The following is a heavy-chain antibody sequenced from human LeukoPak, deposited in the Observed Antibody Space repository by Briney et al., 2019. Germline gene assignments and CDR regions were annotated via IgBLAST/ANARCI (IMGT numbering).Heavy chain of an antibody. CDR2: IYHSEST. J-gene: IGHJ5*02. V-gene: IGHV4-38-2*01. Sequence: PSETLSLTCAVSGYSISSGYYWGWIRQPPGKGLEWIGSIYHSESTYYNPSLKSRVTISVDTSKNQFSLKLSSVTAADTAVYYCARGSTYDFWSGYRHDPYNWFDPWGQGTLVTVSS. D-gene: IGHD3-3*01. CDR1: GYSISSGYY. CDR3: ARGSTYDFWSGYRHDPYNWFDP.